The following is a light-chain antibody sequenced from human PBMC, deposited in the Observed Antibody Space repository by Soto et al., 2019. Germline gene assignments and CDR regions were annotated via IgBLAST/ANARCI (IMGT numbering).Light chain of an antibody. Sequence: DIQMTQSPSSLSASVGDRVTITCRANQRISSYLNWYQQKPGKAPKLLIYAASSFQSGVPSRFSGSGSGTDFTLTISSLQPEDFATYYCQQSYSTPQTFGQGTKVDNK. CDR2: AAS. CDR1: QRISSY. CDR3: QQSYSTPQT. J-gene: IGKJ1*01. V-gene: IGKV1-39*01.